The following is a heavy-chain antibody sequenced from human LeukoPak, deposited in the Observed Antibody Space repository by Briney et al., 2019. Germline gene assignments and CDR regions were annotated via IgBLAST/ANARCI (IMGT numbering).Heavy chain of an antibody. CDR2: ISYDGSNK. CDR1: GFTFSSYG. D-gene: IGHD3-10*01. Sequence: GRSLRLSCAASGFTFSSYGMHWVRQAPGKGLEWVAVISYDGSNKYYADSVKGRFTISRDNSKNTLYLQMNSLRAEDTAVYYCAKEGYYGSGRTSFDIWGQGTMVTVSS. CDR3: AKEGYYGSGRTSFDI. J-gene: IGHJ3*02. V-gene: IGHV3-30*18.